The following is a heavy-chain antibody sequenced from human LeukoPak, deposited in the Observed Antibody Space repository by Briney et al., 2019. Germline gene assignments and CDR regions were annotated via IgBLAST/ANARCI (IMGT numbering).Heavy chain of an antibody. J-gene: IGHJ4*02. V-gene: IGHV4-39*01. CDR2: IYYSGNT. Sequence: SETLSLTCTVSGGSISSSSYYWGWIRQPPGKGLEWIGSIYYSGNTYYNPSLKSRVTISVDTSKNQFPLKLSSVTAADTAVYYCARERYYYDSSSEGNYWGQGTLVTVSS. D-gene: IGHD3-22*01. CDR1: GGSISSSSYY. CDR3: ARERYYYDSSSEGNY.